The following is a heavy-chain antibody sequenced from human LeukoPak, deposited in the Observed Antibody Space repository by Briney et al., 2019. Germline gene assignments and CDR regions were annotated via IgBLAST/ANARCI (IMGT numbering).Heavy chain of an antibody. Sequence: PSETLSLTCAVYGGAFSGYYWNWVRQAPGKGLEWVSSISSSSSYIYYADSVKGRFTISRDNAKNSLYLQMNSLRAEDTAVYYCARDDPEDAFDIWGQGTMVTVSS. CDR1: GGAFSGYY. CDR3: ARDDPEDAFDI. V-gene: IGHV3-21*01. CDR2: ISSSSSYI. J-gene: IGHJ3*02.